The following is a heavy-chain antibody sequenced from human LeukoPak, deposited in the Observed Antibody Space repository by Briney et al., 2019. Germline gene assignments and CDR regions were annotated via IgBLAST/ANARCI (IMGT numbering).Heavy chain of an antibody. J-gene: IGHJ4*02. Sequence: NPGGSLRLSCAASGFTFSSYRIHWVRQSPGKGLVWVSYISSSSSTIYYADSVKGRFTISRDNAKNSLYLQMNSLRAEDTAVYYCARARLGNPFDYWGQGTLVTVSS. CDR3: ARARLGNPFDY. CDR1: GFTFSSYR. V-gene: IGHV3-48*01. D-gene: IGHD3-9*01. CDR2: ISSSSSTI.